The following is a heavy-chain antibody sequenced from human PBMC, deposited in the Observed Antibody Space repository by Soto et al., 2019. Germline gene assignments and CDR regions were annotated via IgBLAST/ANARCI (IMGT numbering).Heavy chain of an antibody. V-gene: IGHV4-30-2*01. D-gene: IGHD6-13*01. CDR3: GKSPGGSSWWSLQH. CDR1: GGSISSGGYS. J-gene: IGHJ1*01. CDR2: IYHSGST. Sequence: SETLSLTCAVSGGSISSGGYSWSWIRQPPGKGLEWIGYIYHSGSTYYNPSLKSRVTISVDRSKNQFSLKLSSVTAADTAVYYCGKSPGGSSWWSLQHWGLGTLVTVSS.